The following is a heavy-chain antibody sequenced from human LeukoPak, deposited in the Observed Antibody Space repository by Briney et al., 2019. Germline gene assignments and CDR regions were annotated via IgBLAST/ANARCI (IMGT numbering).Heavy chain of an antibody. J-gene: IGHJ4*02. V-gene: IGHV3-66*01. CDR3: ARGFLQLTPYYFDY. D-gene: IGHD1-1*01. CDR1: GFDVSINY. Sequence: GGSLRLSCAASGFDVSINYMNWIRQSPEKGLEWVSIIHNDGSTYYADSVKGRFTVSRDNSKNTVSLQMDSLRVDDTGIYYCARGFLQLTPYYFDYWGQGALVTVST. CDR2: IHNDGST.